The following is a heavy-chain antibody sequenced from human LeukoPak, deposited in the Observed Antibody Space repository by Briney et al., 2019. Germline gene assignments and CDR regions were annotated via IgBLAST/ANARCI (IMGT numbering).Heavy chain of an antibody. J-gene: IGHJ4*02. V-gene: IGHV4-59*01. D-gene: IGHD4-23*01. CDR3: ARGDYGGNSLDY. Sequence: SETLYLTCTVSGGSISSYYWSWIRQPPGKGLEWIGYIYYSGSTNYNPSLKSRVTISVDTSKNQFSLKLSSVTAADTAVYYCARGDYGGNSLDYWGQGTLVTVSS. CDR1: GGSISSYY. CDR2: IYYSGST.